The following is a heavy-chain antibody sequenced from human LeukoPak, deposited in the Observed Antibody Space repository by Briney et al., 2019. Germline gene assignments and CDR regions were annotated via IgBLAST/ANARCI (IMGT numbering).Heavy chain of an antibody. CDR3: ARDLQRWYYDSSGYGMPDY. J-gene: IGHJ4*02. Sequence: GASVKVSCKASGGTFSSYAISWVRQAPGQGFEWMGRIIPILGIANYAQQFQGRVTITADKSTSTAHIELSSLRTEDTAVYYCARDLQRWYYDSSGYGMPDYWGQGTLVTVSS. CDR1: GGTFSSYA. V-gene: IGHV1-69*04. CDR2: IIPILGIA. D-gene: IGHD3-22*01.